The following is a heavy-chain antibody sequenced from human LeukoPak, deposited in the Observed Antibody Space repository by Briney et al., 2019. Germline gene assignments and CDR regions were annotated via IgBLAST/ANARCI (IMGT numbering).Heavy chain of an antibody. J-gene: IGHJ4*02. D-gene: IGHD6-19*01. CDR3: AKAHDPFSSGSNY. Sequence: GGSLRLSCAASGFTFSNAWMSWVRQAPGKGLEWVSAISGSGGSTYYADSVKGRFTISRDNSKNTLYLQMNSLRAEDTAVYYCAKAHDPFSSGSNYWGQGTLVTVSS. CDR1: GFTFSNAW. V-gene: IGHV3-23*01. CDR2: ISGSGGST.